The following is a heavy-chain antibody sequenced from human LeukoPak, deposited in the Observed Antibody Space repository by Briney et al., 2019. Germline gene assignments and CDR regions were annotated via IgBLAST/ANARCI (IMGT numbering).Heavy chain of an antibody. CDR3: ATLFDDPFDY. V-gene: IGHV1-2*02. CDR2: INPNSGGT. D-gene: IGHD1-1*01. CDR1: GYTFTGYY. Sequence: ASVKVSCKASGYTFTGYYMHWVRQAPGQGLEWMGWINPNSGGTNYARKFQGRVTMTRDTSISTAYMELSRLRSDDTAVYYCATLFDDPFDYWGQGTLVTVSS. J-gene: IGHJ4*02.